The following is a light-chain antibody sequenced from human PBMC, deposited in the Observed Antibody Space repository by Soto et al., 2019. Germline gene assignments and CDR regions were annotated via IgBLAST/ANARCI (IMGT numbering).Light chain of an antibody. Sequence: EIVLTQSPGTLSLSPGERVTLSCRASQSVSSSYLAWYQQRPGQAPRLLIYGASSRATGVPDRFSGSGSGTDFTLTISRLEPEDFAVYYCQEYGTSRTFGQGTKVETK. CDR2: GAS. V-gene: IGKV3-20*01. J-gene: IGKJ1*01. CDR1: QSVSSSY. CDR3: QEYGTSRT.